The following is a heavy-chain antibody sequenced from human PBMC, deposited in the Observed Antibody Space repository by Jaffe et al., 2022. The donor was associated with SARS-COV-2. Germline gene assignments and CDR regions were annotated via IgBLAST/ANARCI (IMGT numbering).Heavy chain of an antibody. V-gene: IGHV3-30*04. Sequence: QVQLVESGGGVVQPGRSLRLSCGASTFSFSNYAMHWVRQAPGKGLEWLAVISYDGTIQNYAESVKGRFTISRDNSKNSLNLQMSSLRADDTALYFCARAPRTVVTQGPFNIWGQGTMVTVSS. D-gene: IGHD2-21*02. CDR3: ARAPRTVVTQGPFNI. CDR1: TFSFSNYA. CDR2: ISYDGTIQ. J-gene: IGHJ3*02.